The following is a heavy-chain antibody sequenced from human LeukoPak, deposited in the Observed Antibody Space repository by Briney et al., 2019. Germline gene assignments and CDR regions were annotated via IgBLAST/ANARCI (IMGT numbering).Heavy chain of an antibody. D-gene: IGHD3-22*01. CDR2: ISSSSSYI. CDR3: ANWYYYENGAYWC. Sequence: GGSLRLSCAASGFTFSSYSMNWVRQAPGKGLEWVSSISSSSSYIYYADSVKGRFTISRDNAKNSLYLQMNSLRAEDTAVYYCANWYYYENGAYWCWGQGTLVTVSS. V-gene: IGHV3-21*01. CDR1: GFTFSSYS. J-gene: IGHJ4*02.